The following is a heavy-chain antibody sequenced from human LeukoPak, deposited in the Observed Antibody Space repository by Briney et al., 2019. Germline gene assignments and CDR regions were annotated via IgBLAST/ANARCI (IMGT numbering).Heavy chain of an antibody. Sequence: GGSLRLFCVASGFTLSTSWMNWVRQAPGKGLEWVASIKQDASAKYYVDSVKGRFTVSRDNAENSLYLQMNSLRAEDTAMYYCVREFGYWGQGTLVTVSS. CDR3: VREFGY. CDR1: GFTLSTSW. V-gene: IGHV3-7*03. J-gene: IGHJ4*02. D-gene: IGHD3-10*01. CDR2: IKQDASAK.